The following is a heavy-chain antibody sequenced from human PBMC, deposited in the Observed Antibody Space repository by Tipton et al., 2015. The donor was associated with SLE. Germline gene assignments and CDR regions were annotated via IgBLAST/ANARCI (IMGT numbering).Heavy chain of an antibody. CDR1: GYSFTSYW. D-gene: IGHD5-18*01. CDR3: AKVLLRVYSLYAFDS. CDR2: IYPGDSDT. V-gene: IGHV5-51*01. J-gene: IGHJ3*02. Sequence: QLVQSGAEVKKPGESLKISCKGSGYSFTSYWIGWVRQMPGKGLEWMGIIYPGDSDTRYSPSFQGQVTISADKSISTAYLQWSSLRAEDTAVYYCAKVLLRVYSLYAFDSWGQGTMVTVSS.